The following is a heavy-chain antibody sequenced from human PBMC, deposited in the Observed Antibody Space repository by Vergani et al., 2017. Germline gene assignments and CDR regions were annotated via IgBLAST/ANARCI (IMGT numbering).Heavy chain of an antibody. CDR1: GGTSSSYA. V-gene: IGHV1-69*04. J-gene: IGHJ4*02. Sequence: QVQLVQSGAEVKKPGSSVKVSCKASGGTSSSYAISWVRQAPGQGLEWMGRIIPILGIANYAQKFQGRVTITTDKSTSTAYMELSSLRSEDTAVYYCAIGVSGPDYWGQGTLVTVSS. CDR3: AIGVSGPDY. CDR2: IIPILGIA. D-gene: IGHD6-25*01.